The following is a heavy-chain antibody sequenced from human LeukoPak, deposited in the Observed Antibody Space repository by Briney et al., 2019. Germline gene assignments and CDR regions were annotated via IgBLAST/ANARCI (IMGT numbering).Heavy chain of an antibody. Sequence: GGSLRLSCAASGFTFSSYSMNWVRQAPGKGLEWVSSISSSSSYIYYADSVKGRFTISRDNAKNSLYLQMNSLRAEDTAVYYCARDPGDHAFDIWGQGTMVTVSS. CDR1: GFTFSSYS. CDR2: ISSSSSYI. V-gene: IGHV3-21*01. J-gene: IGHJ3*02. D-gene: IGHD2-21*01. CDR3: ARDPGDHAFDI.